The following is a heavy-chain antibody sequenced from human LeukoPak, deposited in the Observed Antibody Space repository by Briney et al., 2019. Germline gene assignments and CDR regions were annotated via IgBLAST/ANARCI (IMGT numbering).Heavy chain of an antibody. CDR3: ARDIGSSTPSGV. Sequence: PSETLSLTCAVSGGSVSSNNWLNWVRQPPGKGLEWIGEIYHSGTTNYNPSLKSRVTIAVDKSKNQFSLKLNSATAADTAVYYCARDIGSSTPSGVWGKGTTVTVSS. J-gene: IGHJ6*04. D-gene: IGHD6-13*01. CDR1: GGSVSSNNW. CDR2: IYHSGTT. V-gene: IGHV4-4*02.